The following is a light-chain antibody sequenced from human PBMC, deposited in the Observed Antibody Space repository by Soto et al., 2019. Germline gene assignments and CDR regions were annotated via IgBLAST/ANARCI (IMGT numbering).Light chain of an antibody. V-gene: IGLV1-51*01. CDR3: QSYDSDFVI. Sequence: QSVLTQPPSVSAAPGQKVTISCSGSSSNIGNNYVSWYQQLPGTAPKLLIYDNNKRPSGIPDRFSGSKSGTSGTLDITGLQTGDEADYYCQSYDSDFVIFGGGTKVTVL. CDR2: DNN. J-gene: IGLJ2*01. CDR1: SSNIGNNY.